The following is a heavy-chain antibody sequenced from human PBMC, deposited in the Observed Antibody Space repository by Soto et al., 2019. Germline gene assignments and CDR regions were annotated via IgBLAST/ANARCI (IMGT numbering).Heavy chain of an antibody. D-gene: IGHD6-6*01. J-gene: IGHJ4*02. CDR2: MSYDGRNQ. Sequence: QVQLVESGGGVVQPGTSLRLSCSASGFTLSGVDMHWVRQAPGKGLEWVAVMSYDGRNQYYADSVKGRFTVSRDSSKSTLYLQMNSLRTEDGAVYYGAKGGWYTSSSRSDCCGQGTLVTVSS. CDR3: AKGGWYTSSSRSDC. CDR1: GFTLSGVD. V-gene: IGHV3-30*18.